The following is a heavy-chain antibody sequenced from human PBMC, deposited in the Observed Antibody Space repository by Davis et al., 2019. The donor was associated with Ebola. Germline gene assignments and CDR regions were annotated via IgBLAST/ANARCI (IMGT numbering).Heavy chain of an antibody. J-gene: IGHJ5*02. V-gene: IGHV4-59*01. CDR2: IYYSGST. CDR3: ARGLGYCTGGVCYSGWFDP. Sequence: SETLSLTCTVSGGSISSYYWSWIRQPPGKGLEWIGYIYYSGSTNYNPSLKSRVTISVDTSKNQFSLKLSSVTAADTAVYYCARGLGYCTGGVCYSGWFDPWGQGTLVTVSS. CDR1: GGSISSYY. D-gene: IGHD2-8*02.